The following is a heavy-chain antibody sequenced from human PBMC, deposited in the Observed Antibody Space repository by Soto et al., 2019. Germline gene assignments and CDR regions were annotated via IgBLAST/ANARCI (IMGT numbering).Heavy chain of an antibody. CDR1: GFTFSSYA. CDR3: AKDGGSGGKPNNWFDP. CDR2: ISGSGGST. Sequence: AGGSLRLSCAASGFTFSSYAMSWVRQAPGKGLEWVSAISGSGGSTYYADSVKGRFTISRDNSKNTLYLQMNSLRAEDTAVYYCAKDGGSGGKPNNWFDPWGQGTLVTVSS. D-gene: IGHD2-15*01. V-gene: IGHV3-23*01. J-gene: IGHJ5*02.